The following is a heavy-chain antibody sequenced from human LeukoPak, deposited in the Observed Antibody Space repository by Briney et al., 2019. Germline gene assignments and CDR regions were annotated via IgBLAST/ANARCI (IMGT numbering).Heavy chain of an antibody. CDR3: ARGRSYYGSGSYYRGYFDY. V-gene: IGHV4-34*01. Sequence: SETLSLTCAVSGGSFSGYYWSWIRQPPGRGREWMGDINHSGSTNYNPSLRSRVAISVDKSENQFALKLISVTVADTAVYYCARGRSYYGSGSYYRGYFDYWGQGTLVTVSS. CDR2: INHSGST. CDR1: GGSFSGYY. J-gene: IGHJ4*02. D-gene: IGHD3-10*01.